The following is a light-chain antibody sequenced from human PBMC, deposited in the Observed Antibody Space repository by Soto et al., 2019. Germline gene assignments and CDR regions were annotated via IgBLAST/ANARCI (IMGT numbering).Light chain of an antibody. CDR2: LYSDGSH. Sequence: VLTQSPSVSASPGASVTLTCTLSRGHSTYAIAWHQQQPEKGPRYLMKLYSDGSHIMGDGIPDRFSGSSSGAERYLTISSLQSEDEADYYCQTWGTGIRVFGGGTKLTVL. J-gene: IGLJ2*01. CDR3: QTWGTGIRV. V-gene: IGLV4-69*01. CDR1: RGHSTYA.